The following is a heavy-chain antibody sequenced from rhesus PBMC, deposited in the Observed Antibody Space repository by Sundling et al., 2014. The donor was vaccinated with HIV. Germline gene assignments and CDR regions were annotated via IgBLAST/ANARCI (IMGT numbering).Heavy chain of an antibody. CDR3: AREWARVGWTGYYFLWVSDS. CDR2: IHVNDGTT. J-gene: IGHJ6*01. Sequence: QVQLQESGPGLVKPSETLSLTCAVSGGSINNNYWTWIRQPPGKGLEWIGHIHVNDGTTRYNPSLSSRVSISTDTSKNQFSLKLSSVTAADTAVYYCAREWARVGWTGYYFLWVSDSWGPGVVFTVSS. CDR1: GGSINNNY. D-gene: IGHD3-3*01. V-gene: IGHV4-147*01.